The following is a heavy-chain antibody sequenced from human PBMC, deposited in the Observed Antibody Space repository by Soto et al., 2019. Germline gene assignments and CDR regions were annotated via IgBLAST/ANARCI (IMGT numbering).Heavy chain of an antibody. CDR2: ISWNSGSI. V-gene: IGHV3-9*01. J-gene: IGHJ4*02. Sequence: HPGGSLRLSCAASGFTFDDYAMHWVRQAPGKGLEWVSGISWNSGSIGYADSVKGRFTISRDNAKNSLYLQMNSLRAEDTALYYCAKVNRDCTNGVCYTRGFDYWGQGTLVTVSS. CDR3: AKVNRDCTNGVCYTRGFDY. D-gene: IGHD2-8*01. CDR1: GFTFDDYA.